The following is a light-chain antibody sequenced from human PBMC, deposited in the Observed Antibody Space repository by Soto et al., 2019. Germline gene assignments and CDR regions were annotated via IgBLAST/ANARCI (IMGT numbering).Light chain of an antibody. CDR3: QQRYNWPPLT. Sequence: EVVLTQSPATLSLSPGERATLSCRASQSVSTYLAWYQQKPGQAPRLLIYDASKRATDIPPRFSGSGSGTDFTLTISSLEPEDFAVYYCQQRYNWPPLTFGGGTKVEIK. CDR2: DAS. V-gene: IGKV3-11*01. J-gene: IGKJ4*01. CDR1: QSVSTY.